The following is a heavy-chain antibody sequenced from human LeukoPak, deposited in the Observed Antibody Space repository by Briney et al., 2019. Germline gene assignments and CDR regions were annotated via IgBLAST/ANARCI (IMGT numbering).Heavy chain of an antibody. J-gene: IGHJ4*02. V-gene: IGHV1-2*02. CDR1: GYTFTGYY. Sequence: GASVKVSCKASGYTFTGYYMHWVRQAPGQGLEWMGWINPNSGGTNYAQKFQGRVTMTRDTSISTACMELSRLRSDDTAVYYCARDAPKYYYDSSGYYYWGQGTLVTVSS. CDR2: INPNSGGT. D-gene: IGHD3-22*01. CDR3: ARDAPKYYYDSSGYYY.